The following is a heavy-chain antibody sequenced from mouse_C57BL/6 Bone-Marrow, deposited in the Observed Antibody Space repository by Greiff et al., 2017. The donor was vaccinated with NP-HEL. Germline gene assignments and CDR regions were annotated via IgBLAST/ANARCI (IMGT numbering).Heavy chain of an antibody. CDR1: GYTFTSYW. D-gene: IGHD2-4*01. CDR2: INPSSGYT. J-gene: IGHJ1*03. CDR3: ARVGGYDYTTWYIEV. V-gene: IGHV1-7*01. Sequence: QVQLKESGAELAKPGASVKLSCKASGYTFTSYWMHWVKQRPGQGLEWIGYINPSSGYTKYNQKFKAKATLTADKSSSTAYMQLSSLTYEDSAVYYCARVGGYDYTTWYIEVWGTGTPVTVSP.